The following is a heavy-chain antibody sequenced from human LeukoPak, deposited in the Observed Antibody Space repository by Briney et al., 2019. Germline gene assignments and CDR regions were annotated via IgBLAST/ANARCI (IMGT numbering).Heavy chain of an antibody. V-gene: IGHV3-43*02. J-gene: IGHJ1*01. CDR1: GFTFEDYA. CDR2: VTGDGSST. CDR3: EKDSDTTGYEH. D-gene: IGHD3-22*01. Sequence: GGSLRLSCAASGFTFEDYAMHWVRQAPGKGLGWVSFVTGDGSSTYYTDSVKGRFTISRDNSKNSLYLQMYSLKIEDTAFYYCEKDSDTTGYEHWGQGTLVTVSS.